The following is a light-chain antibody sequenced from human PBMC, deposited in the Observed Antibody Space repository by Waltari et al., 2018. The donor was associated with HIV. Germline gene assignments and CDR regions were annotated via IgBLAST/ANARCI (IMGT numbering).Light chain of an antibody. CDR2: GAS. J-gene: IGKJ5*01. CDR1: QRISTW. Sequence: DIQMTQAPSSVYADAGDRVTITCRATQRISTWLAWYQQKPGKAPKLLISGASNLEPGVPSRFSGSGSGTSFSLTITSLQADDFAVYYCQQTNSFPFTFGQGTRLEIK. CDR3: QQTNSFPFT. V-gene: IGKV1-12*01.